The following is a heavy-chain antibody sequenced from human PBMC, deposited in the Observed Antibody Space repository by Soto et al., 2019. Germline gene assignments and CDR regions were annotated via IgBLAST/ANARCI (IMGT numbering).Heavy chain of an antibody. Sequence: EVQLVESGGGLVQPGRYLRLSCAASGFTFDDYAMHWVRQAPGKGLEWVSGVCWKSGSIDYADSVKGRFNISKDNTKNSLNLQMNRLRAEDTALYSCANDKSYYYYGMDAWGQGTTVTVSS. CDR1: GFTFDDYA. CDR2: VCWKSGSI. J-gene: IGHJ6*02. V-gene: IGHV3-9*01. CDR3: ANDKSYYYYGMDA.